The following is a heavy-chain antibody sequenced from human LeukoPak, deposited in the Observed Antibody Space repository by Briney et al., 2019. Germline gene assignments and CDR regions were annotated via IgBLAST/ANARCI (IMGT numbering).Heavy chain of an antibody. Sequence: GGSLRLSCAASGFTFSSYSMNWVRQAPGKGLEWVSYISSSSSTIYYADSVRGRFTISRDNAKNSLYLQMNSLRAEDTAVYYCARQYYDFWSGYVDYWGQGTLVTVSS. CDR2: ISSSSSTI. CDR3: ARQYYDFWSGYVDY. D-gene: IGHD3-3*01. J-gene: IGHJ4*02. CDR1: GFTFSSYS. V-gene: IGHV3-48*01.